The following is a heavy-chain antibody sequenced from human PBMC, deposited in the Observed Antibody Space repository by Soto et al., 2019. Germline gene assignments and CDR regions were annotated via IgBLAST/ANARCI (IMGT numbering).Heavy chain of an antibody. CDR3: TSVYCGGDCFDS. V-gene: IGHV3-49*05. CDR1: GFTFGDYA. J-gene: IGHJ4*02. Sequence: EVQLVESGGGLVKPGRSLRLSCTASGFTFGDYAMSWFRQAPGKGLEWVGFIRSKAYGGTTEYAASVKGRITISRDDSKCIAYLQMNSLETEDTAVYYCTSVYCGGDCFDSWGQGTLVTVSS. CDR2: IRSKAYGGTT. D-gene: IGHD2-21*01.